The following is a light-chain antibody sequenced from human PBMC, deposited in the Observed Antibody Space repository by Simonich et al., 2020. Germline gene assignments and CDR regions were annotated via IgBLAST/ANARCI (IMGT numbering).Light chain of an antibody. CDR1: QSVLYSSNNTNY. J-gene: IGKJ2*01. V-gene: IGKV4-1*01. CDR2: WAS. CDR3: QQYYSTPYT. Sequence: IVMTQSPDSLAVSLGERATINCKSSQSVLYSSNNTNYLDWYQQKPGQPPKLLIYWASTRESGVPDRLSGSGSGTDFTLTISSLQAEDVGVYYCQQYYSTPYTFGQGTKLEIK.